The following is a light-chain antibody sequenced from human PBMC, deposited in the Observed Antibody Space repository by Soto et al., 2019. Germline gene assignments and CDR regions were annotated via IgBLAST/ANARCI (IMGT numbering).Light chain of an antibody. CDR2: TAS. CDR3: QQSFGTPLT. Sequence: DIQMTQSPSSLSASVGDRVTITCRASQNIKKYLNWYQQKPGKAPNLLIYTASSLQVGLPSRFSGSGSGTDFTLTISSLQPEDSATYYCQQSFGTPLTFGGWTKVDIK. J-gene: IGKJ4*02. CDR1: QNIKKY. V-gene: IGKV1-39*01.